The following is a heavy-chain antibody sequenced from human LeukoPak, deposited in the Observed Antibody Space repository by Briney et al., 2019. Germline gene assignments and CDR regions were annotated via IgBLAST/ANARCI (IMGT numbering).Heavy chain of an antibody. CDR3: RGSGSYYNPSYGMDV. J-gene: IGHJ6*02. D-gene: IGHD3-10*01. Sequence: PGGSLRLSCAASGFTFSDYYMSWIRQAPGKGLEWVSYISSSGSTIYYADSVKGRFTISRDNAKNSLYLQMNSLRAEDTAVYYCRGSGSYYNPSYGMDVWGQGTTVTVSS. V-gene: IGHV3-11*01. CDR1: GFTFSDYY. CDR2: ISSSGSTI.